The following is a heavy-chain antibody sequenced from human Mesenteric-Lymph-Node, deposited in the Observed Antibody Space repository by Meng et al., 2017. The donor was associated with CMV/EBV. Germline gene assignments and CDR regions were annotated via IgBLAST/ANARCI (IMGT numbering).Heavy chain of an antibody. CDR3: TTFADFWSSYPDN. CDR1: GFTFSNAW. D-gene: IGHD3-3*01. CDR2: IKRKGDGGTT. V-gene: IGHV3-15*01. J-gene: IGHJ4*02. Sequence: SGFTFSNAWMSWVRQAPGKGLEWLGRIKRKGDGGTTDYAAPVKDRFTISRDDSKDTLYLQINNLKTEDTAVYYCTTFADFWSSYPDNWGQGTLVTVSS.